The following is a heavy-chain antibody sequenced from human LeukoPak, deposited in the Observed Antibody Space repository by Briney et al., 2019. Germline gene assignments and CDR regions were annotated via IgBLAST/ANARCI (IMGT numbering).Heavy chain of an antibody. CDR3: AGGTYYDFWSGYYPHVYGMDV. V-gene: IGHV3-30-3*01. J-gene: IGHJ6*02. Sequence: GGSLRLSCAASGFTFSSYTMHWVRQAPGKGLEWVAVISYDGTNKYYADSVKGRFTISRDNSKNTLYPQMNSLRAEDTAVYYCAGGTYYDFWSGYYPHVYGMDVWGQGTTVTVSS. CDR2: ISYDGTNK. CDR1: GFTFSSYT. D-gene: IGHD3-3*01.